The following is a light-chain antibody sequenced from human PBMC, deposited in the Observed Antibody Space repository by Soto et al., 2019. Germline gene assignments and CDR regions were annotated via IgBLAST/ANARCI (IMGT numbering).Light chain of an antibody. Sequence: EMVMTQSPAILSVSPGESATLSCRASQSVNSNYLAWYQQKPGQCPRLLIYGASSRATGIPDRFSGSGAGTDFTLTISRLEPEDFAMYYCQQYGSSSGWTFGQGTKVDIK. CDR1: QSVNSNY. CDR2: GAS. J-gene: IGKJ1*01. V-gene: IGKV3-20*01. CDR3: QQYGSSSGWT.